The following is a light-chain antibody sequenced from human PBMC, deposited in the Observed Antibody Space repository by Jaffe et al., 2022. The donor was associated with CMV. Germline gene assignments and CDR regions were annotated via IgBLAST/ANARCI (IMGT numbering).Light chain of an antibody. CDR1: TSDVGGYHY. V-gene: IGLV2-11*01. J-gene: IGLJ3*02. CDR2: DVS. CDR3: CSYAGSFWV. Sequence: QSALTQPRSVSGSPGQSVTISCTGTTSDVGGYHYVSWYQQHPGKAPKLMIYDVSKRPSGVPDRFSGSKSGNTASLTISGLQSEDEADYHCCSYAGSFWVFGGGTKLTVL.